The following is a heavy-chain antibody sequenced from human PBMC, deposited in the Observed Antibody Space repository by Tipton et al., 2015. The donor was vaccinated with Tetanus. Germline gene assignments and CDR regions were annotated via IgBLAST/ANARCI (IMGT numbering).Heavy chain of an antibody. Sequence: TLSLTCTVSGGSISSSSYYWGWIRQPPGKGLEWIGSIYYSGSTYYNPSLKSRVTISVDTSKNQFSLKLSSVTAADTAVYYCAGVIAVAGDFDYWGQGTLVTVSS. D-gene: IGHD6-19*01. CDR1: GGSISSSSYY. J-gene: IGHJ4*02. CDR2: IYYSGST. CDR3: AGVIAVAGDFDY. V-gene: IGHV4-39*01.